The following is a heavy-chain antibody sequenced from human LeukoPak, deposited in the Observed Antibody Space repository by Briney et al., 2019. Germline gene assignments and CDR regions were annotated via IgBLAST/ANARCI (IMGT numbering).Heavy chain of an antibody. CDR1: GFTFGSYA. D-gene: IGHD2-2*01. V-gene: IGHV3-23*01. CDR2: ITGSGAGT. J-gene: IGHJ4*02. Sequence: LTGGSLRLSCAASGFTFGSYAMSWVRQAPGKGLEWVSVITGSGAGTYYADSLKGRFTISRDNSKNTLYLQMNNLRAEDTAVYYCAKSKYCVTASCPWGYWGQGTLVTVAS. CDR3: AKSKYCVTASCPWGY.